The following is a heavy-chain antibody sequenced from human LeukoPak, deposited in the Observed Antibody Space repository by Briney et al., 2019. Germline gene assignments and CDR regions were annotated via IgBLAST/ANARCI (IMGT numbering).Heavy chain of an antibody. J-gene: IGHJ4*02. CDR1: GFPLSSFP. Sequence: GGPLRLSCAASGFPLSSFPMHWVRAAPGKALEYVSALCSSGGSTYYATSVKGRFTISRDNSKNMLYLQMGSLRAEDMAVYYCARENDYGGNFVGFDYWGQGTLVTVSS. CDR2: LCSSGGST. V-gene: IGHV3-64*01. D-gene: IGHD4-23*01. CDR3: ARENDYGGNFVGFDY.